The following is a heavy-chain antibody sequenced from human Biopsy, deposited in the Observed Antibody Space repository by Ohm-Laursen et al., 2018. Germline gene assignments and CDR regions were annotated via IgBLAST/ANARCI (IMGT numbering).Heavy chain of an antibody. CDR2: ISRSVSHI. CDR3: ARGRTHLLPDHDWFDP. V-gene: IGHV3-21*06. CDR1: GFPFSTYA. D-gene: IGHD1-14*01. Sequence: GSLRLSCSASGFPFSTYAMSWVRQAPGKGLEWVSSISRSVSHILYAETLKGRFTSSRDNAKNSVYLQMNSLRVEDTGVYYCARGRTHLLPDHDWFDPWGQGTLVTVSS. J-gene: IGHJ5*02.